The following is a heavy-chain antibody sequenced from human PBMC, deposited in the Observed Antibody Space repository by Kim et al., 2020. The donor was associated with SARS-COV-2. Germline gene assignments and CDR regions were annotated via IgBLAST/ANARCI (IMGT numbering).Heavy chain of an antibody. CDR3: ARHSGSYRIPFDY. CDR1: GGTFSSYA. V-gene: IGHV1-69*13. Sequence: SVKVSCKASGGTFSSYAISWVRQAPGQGLEWMGGIIPIFGTANYAQKFQGRVTITADESTSTAYMELSSLRSEDTAVYYCARHSGSYRIPFDYWGQGTLVTVSS. CDR2: IIPIFGTA. D-gene: IGHD1-26*01. J-gene: IGHJ4*02.